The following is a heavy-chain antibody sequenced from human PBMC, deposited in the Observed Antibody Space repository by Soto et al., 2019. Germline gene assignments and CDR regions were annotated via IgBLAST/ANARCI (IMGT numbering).Heavy chain of an antibody. CDR1: GFTLSSYA. V-gene: IGHV3-23*01. CDR3: AKRPGIVADGPFEY. D-gene: IGHD5-12*01. Sequence: PGGSLRLSCVASGFTLSSYAMSWVRQAPGGGLEWVSTISGSGGVTYDADLVKGRFCISRDNSKNTLYLQMNSLRADDTAVYYCAKRPGIVADGPFEYWGQGTLVTVSS. J-gene: IGHJ4*02. CDR2: ISGSGGVT.